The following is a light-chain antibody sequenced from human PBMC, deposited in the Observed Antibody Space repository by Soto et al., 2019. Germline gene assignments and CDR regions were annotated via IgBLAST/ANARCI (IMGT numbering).Light chain of an antibody. V-gene: IGKV3-20*01. CDR1: QSISSGY. CDR3: QHYGSSPLFT. J-gene: IGKJ3*01. Sequence: EIVLTQSPGTLSLSPGERATLSCRASQSISSGYLAWYQQKPGQAPRLLIYGASSRATGIPDRFSGSGSGTDFTLTVSRLEPEDFAVYYCQHYGSSPLFTFGPGTKVGVK. CDR2: GAS.